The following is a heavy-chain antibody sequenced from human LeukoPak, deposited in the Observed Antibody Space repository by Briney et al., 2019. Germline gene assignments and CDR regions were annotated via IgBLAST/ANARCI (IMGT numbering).Heavy chain of an antibody. V-gene: IGHV3-7*01. J-gene: IGHJ3*01. CDR3: ARDWRQDNAFDL. Sequence: GGSLRLSCAASEFTFSGHQMSWVRQAPGKGPEWVAKIIQDGSEKYYMDSVKGRFFISRDNGKNSLYLQMNSLRVEDTAVYYCARDWRQDNAFDLWGQGTMVTASS. D-gene: IGHD2-15*01. CDR2: IIQDGSEK. CDR1: EFTFSGHQ.